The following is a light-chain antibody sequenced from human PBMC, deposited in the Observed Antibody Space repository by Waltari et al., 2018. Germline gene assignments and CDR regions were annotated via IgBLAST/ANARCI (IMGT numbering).Light chain of an antibody. CDR3: GTWDTSLSAGV. CDR1: SSTVHINF. J-gene: IGLJ7*01. Sequence: QSVLTQPPSVFAAPGLKVTISCSGGSSTVHINFVSWYQQHQGTPPQLLIYENKNRPAGIPDRFPGSKSGTSATLGITGLQTGDEADYYCGTWDTSLSAGVFGGGTQLTVL. V-gene: IGLV1-51*02. CDR2: ENK.